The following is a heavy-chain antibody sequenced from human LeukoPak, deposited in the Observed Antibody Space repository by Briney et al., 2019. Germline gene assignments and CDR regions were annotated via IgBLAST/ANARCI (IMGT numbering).Heavy chain of an antibody. CDR1: GFTFSSYW. CDR2: IKQDGSEK. CDR3: ARDSELLSAPPFPDY. J-gene: IGHJ4*02. V-gene: IGHV3-7*01. Sequence: GGSLRLSCAASGFTFSSYWMSWVRQAPGKGLEWVANIKQDGSEKYLVDSVKGRFTISRDNAKNSLYLQMNSLRVEDTAVYYCARDSELLSAPPFPDYWGQGTLVAVSS. D-gene: IGHD2-2*01.